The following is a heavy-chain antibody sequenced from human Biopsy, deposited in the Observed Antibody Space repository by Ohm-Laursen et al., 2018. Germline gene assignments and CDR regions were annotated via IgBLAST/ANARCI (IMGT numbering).Heavy chain of an antibody. CDR3: AGGEGSSWLDP. CDR2: IIPIPNVA. Sequence: SSVKVSCKASGDSFTSYSIGWARQAPGQGLEWMGGIIPIPNVATYAQKFQGRITITADESTSTAYMQLSSLTSDDAAVYFCAGGEGSSWLDPWGHGTLVTVSS. J-gene: IGHJ5*02. CDR1: GDSFTSYS. D-gene: IGHD1-26*01. V-gene: IGHV1-69*10.